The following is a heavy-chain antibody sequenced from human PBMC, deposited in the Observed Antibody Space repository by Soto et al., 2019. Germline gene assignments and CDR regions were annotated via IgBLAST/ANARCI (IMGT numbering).Heavy chain of an antibody. J-gene: IGHJ4*02. V-gene: IGHV4-59*01. Sequence: TLSLTCSVSAGPLSNYYWTWIRQSPGKGLEWIGEIYHTGSTKYNPSLKSRVAISVDMSKNQFSLTLSSVTPADTAVYYCARGGRGSGLYFLYYFDLWGQGTLVTVSS. CDR3: ARGGRGSGLYFLYYFDL. CDR2: IYHTGST. D-gene: IGHD6-19*01. CDR1: AGPLSNYY.